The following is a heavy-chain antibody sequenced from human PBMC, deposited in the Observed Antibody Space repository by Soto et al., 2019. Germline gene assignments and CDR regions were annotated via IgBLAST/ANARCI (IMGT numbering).Heavy chain of an antibody. J-gene: IGHJ4*02. V-gene: IGHV1-18*01. Sequence: QIQLVQSGAEVRQPGASVKVSCKASGYTFSTYAVSWVRQAPGQGLEWMGWISALNGDTRYAEKHEGRVTVTTDTSTNTAYMELRSLRSDDTAIYYCARTEGRGTRDDHWGQGTLVTVSS. D-gene: IGHD1-26*01. CDR1: GYTFSTYA. CDR3: ARTEGRGTRDDH. CDR2: ISALNGDT.